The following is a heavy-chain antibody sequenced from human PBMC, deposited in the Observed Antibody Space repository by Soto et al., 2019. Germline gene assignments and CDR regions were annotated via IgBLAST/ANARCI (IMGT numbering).Heavy chain of an antibody. J-gene: IGHJ4*02. Sequence: PSETLSLTCTVSGASISAYAWSWIRQPAGKGLEWIGRLYSSGNTNYNPSFKSRLTMSADTSKNQFPLKLSSVTAADTAVYYCARGPYSCGWYGVDDWGQGTLVTVSS. CDR3: ARGPYSCGWYGVDD. CDR2: LYSSGNT. V-gene: IGHV4-4*07. D-gene: IGHD6-19*01. CDR1: GASISAYA.